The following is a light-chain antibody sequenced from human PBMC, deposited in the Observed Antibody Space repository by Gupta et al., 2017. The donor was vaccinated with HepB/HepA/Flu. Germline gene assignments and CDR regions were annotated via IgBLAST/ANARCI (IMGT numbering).Light chain of an antibody. CDR3: HQEHYWPLT. Sequence: EIVTTQSPATLSGSPGEGATLSCRARQSVSTNLAWYKQKPGQAPRLLIYGISTSAAGLPARFSGSGSVTEFTLTITSRQSEDFAIYYCHQEHYWPLTFGQGTKVEIK. CDR1: QSVSTN. V-gene: IGKV3-15*01. J-gene: IGKJ1*01. CDR2: GIS.